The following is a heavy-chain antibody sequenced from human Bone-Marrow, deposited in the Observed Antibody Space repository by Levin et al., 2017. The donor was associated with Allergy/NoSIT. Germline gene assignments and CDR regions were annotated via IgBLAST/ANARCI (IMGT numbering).Heavy chain of an antibody. D-gene: IGHD4-23*01. J-gene: IGHJ4*02. Sequence: ETLSLTCAASGFTFSSYAMNWVRQAPGKGLEWVSYISTSSSTIYYAVSVEGRFTISRDNAKNSLYLQMNSLRDEDTAVYYCTTDPTVATAPSYFDSWGPGTLVTVSS. CDR2: ISTSSSTI. CDR3: TTDPTVATAPSYFDS. CDR1: GFTFSSYA. V-gene: IGHV3-48*02.